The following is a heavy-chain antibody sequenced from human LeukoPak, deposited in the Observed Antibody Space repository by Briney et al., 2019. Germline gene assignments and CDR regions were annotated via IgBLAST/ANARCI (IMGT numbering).Heavy chain of an antibody. CDR3: SLARSEYHYGMDV. Sequence: SQTLSLTCAISGDSVSSISVAWNWIRQSPSRGLEWLGRTYYRSKWYYEYAVSVKRRINISPDTSKNQFSLQLTSVTPEDTAVYYCSLARSEYHYGMDVWGQGTTVTVSS. J-gene: IGHJ6*02. CDR2: TYYRSKWYY. V-gene: IGHV6-1*01. CDR1: GDSVSSISVA.